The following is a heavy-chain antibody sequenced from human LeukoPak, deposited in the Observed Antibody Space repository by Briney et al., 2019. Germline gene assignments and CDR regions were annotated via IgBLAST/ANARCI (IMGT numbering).Heavy chain of an antibody. CDR2: ISYDGSNK. D-gene: IGHD3-16*02. CDR1: GFTFSSYS. Sequence: GGSLRLSCAASGFTFSSYSMNWVRQAPGKGLEWVAVISYDGSNKYYADSVKGRFTISRDNSKNTLYLQMNSLRAEDTAVYYCARDSGYMGGQGTLVTVSS. J-gene: IGHJ4*02. CDR3: ARDSGYM. V-gene: IGHV3-30*03.